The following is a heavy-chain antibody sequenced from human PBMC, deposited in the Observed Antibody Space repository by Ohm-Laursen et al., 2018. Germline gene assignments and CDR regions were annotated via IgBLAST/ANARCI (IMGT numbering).Heavy chain of an antibody. CDR2: IYYSGST. D-gene: IGHD1-1*01. CDR1: GGSISSYY. J-gene: IGHJ6*02. V-gene: IGHV4-59*01. CDR3: ARYTAPYYYYGMDV. Sequence: GTLSLTCTVSGGSISSYYWSWIQQPPGKGLEWIGYIYYSGSTNYNPSLKSRVTISVDTSKNQFSLKLSSVTAADTAVYYCARYTAPYYYYGMDVWGQGTTVTVSS.